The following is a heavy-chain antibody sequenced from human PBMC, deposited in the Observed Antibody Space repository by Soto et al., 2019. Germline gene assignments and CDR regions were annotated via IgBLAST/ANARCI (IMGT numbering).Heavy chain of an antibody. J-gene: IGHJ6*02. V-gene: IGHV1-8*01. D-gene: IGHD3-3*01. Sequence: ASVKVSCKASGYTFTSYDINWVRQATGQGLEWMGWMNPNSGNTGYAQKFQGRVTMTRNTSISTAYMELSSLRSEDTAVYYCARGSYDFWSGYYTFYYYYRMDVWGQGTTVTVSS. CDR2: MNPNSGNT. CDR3: ARGSYDFWSGYYTFYYYYRMDV. CDR1: GYTFTSYD.